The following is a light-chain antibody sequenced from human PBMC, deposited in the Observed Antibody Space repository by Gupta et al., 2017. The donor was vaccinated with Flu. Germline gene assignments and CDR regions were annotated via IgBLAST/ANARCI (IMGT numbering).Light chain of an antibody. V-gene: IGKV3-20*01. CDR3: HQEDNSPNT. CDR2: GAS. J-gene: IGKJ4*01. CDR1: QSLSANY. Sequence: EIVLTQSPGTLSLSPGERATLSCRASQSLSANYLAWYQLKFGQAPRLVIYGASSRATGTPDRFSGSGSGTDFTLTISRLEPEDFAVYYCHQEDNSPNTFGGGTKVEIK.